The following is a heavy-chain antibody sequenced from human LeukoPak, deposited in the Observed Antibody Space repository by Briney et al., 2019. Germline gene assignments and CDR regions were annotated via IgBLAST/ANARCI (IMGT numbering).Heavy chain of an antibody. D-gene: IGHD1-26*01. CDR2: IKQDGSEK. J-gene: IGHJ4*02. V-gene: IGHV3-7*04. CDR3: ARAVGATHFDY. CDR1: GFTFSSYW. Sequence: GGTLRLSCAASGFTFSSYWMSWVRHAPAKGLEWVANIKQDGSEKFYVDSVKGRFTISRDNDKNSLCLQMNSLRAEDTAVYYCARAVGATHFDYWGQGILVTVSS.